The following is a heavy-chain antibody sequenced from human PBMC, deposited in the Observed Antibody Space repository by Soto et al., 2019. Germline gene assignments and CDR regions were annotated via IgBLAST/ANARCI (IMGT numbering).Heavy chain of an antibody. J-gene: IGHJ5*02. CDR3: ARAPYYDKWNDYYDNWFDP. D-gene: IGHD3-3*01. CDR2: IYYNGKT. CDR1: GGSLNIYY. V-gene: IGHV4-59*08. Sequence: SETLSLTCTVSGGSLNIYYWSWIRQPPGKGLEWIGFIYYNGKTKYNPFLKSRVTISVDTSKNQVSLKLSSVIAADTAVYYCARAPYYDKWNDYYDNWFDPWGQGTMVTVSS.